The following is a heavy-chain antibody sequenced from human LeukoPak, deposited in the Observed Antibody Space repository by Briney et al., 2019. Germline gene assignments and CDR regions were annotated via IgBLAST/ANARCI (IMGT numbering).Heavy chain of an antibody. V-gene: IGHV4-59*12. CDR1: VCSISPFY. Sequence: SRTLSVTCRVCVCSISPFYWNWIRQPPGKGLEWIGYIYYTGGTSYSPSLNSRATISVDTSKNQISLKLNSVTAADTAVYYCARGRIVVASTGAFDIWGQGTMVPVSS. D-gene: IGHD3-22*01. CDR2: IYYTGGT. J-gene: IGHJ3*02. CDR3: ARGRIVVASTGAFDI.